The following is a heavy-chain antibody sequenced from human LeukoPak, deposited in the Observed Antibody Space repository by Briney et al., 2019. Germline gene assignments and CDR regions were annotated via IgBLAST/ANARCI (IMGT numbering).Heavy chain of an antibody. J-gene: IGHJ5*02. CDR3: ARGDCSGGSCYSRLPYNWFDP. CDR1: GGSISSGDYY. D-gene: IGHD2-15*01. CDR2: IYYSGST. Sequence: SETLSLTCTVSGGSISSGDYYWSWIRQPPGKGLEWIGYIYYSGSTYYNPSLKSRVTISVDTSKNQFSLKLSSVTAADTAVYYCARGDCSGGSCYSRLPYNWFDPWGQGTLVTVSS. V-gene: IGHV4-30-4*01.